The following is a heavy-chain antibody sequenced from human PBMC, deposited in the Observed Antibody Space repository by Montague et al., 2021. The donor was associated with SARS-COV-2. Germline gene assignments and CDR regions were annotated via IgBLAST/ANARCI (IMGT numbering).Heavy chain of an antibody. Sequence: SETLSLTCTVHRGSFSGYYWPWIRQPPGKGLEWIGEINQSGGDNYNPSLKSRVTISVDTSKNHFSLKLRSVTAADTAIYYCARGYCSSTTCYRSLHYWGQGTLVAVSS. J-gene: IGHJ4*02. D-gene: IGHD2-2*01. CDR3: ARGYCSSTTCYRSLHY. CDR1: RGSFSGYY. V-gene: IGHV4-34*01. CDR2: INQSGGD.